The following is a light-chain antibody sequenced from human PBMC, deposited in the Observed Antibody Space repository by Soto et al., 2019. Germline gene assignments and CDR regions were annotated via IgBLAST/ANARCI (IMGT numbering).Light chain of an antibody. V-gene: IGLV2-14*01. J-gene: IGLJ1*01. Sequence: QSALTQPASVSVSPGQSITSSCTGTTSDVGGYNYVSWYQQPPGKTPKLLISEVINRPSGVSNRFSGSKSGNPASLTISGLQAEDEADYYCSSYTSSRTQVFGTGTKVTVL. CDR2: EVI. CDR1: TSDVGGYNY. CDR3: SSYTSSRTQV.